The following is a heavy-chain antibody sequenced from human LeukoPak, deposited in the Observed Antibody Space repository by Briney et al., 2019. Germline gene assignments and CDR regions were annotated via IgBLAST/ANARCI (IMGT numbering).Heavy chain of an antibody. CDR2: FDPENAEI. Sequence: SVKVSCKLSGNTLRELPIQWVRQAGGKGLEWMAGFDPENAEIVYAQKFQGRVTMTEDTSTNTAYIELTSLTSDDTALYYCATRGYDFWSGFDYWGQGTQVTVSS. CDR1: GNTLRELP. D-gene: IGHD3-3*01. CDR3: ATRGYDFWSGFDY. J-gene: IGHJ4*02. V-gene: IGHV1-24*01.